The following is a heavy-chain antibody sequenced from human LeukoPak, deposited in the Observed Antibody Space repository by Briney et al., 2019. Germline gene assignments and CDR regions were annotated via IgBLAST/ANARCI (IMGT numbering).Heavy chain of an antibody. D-gene: IGHD3-22*01. V-gene: IGHV3-43*02. J-gene: IGHJ4*02. CDR3: AKDMEYYYDSSGYYFDY. CDR2: ISGDGGST. Sequence: PGGSPRLSCAASGFTFDDYAMHWVRQAPGKGLEWVSLISGDGGSTYYADSVKGRFTISRDNSKNSLYLQMNSLRTEDTALYYCAKDMEYYYDSSGYYFDYWGQGTLVTVSS. CDR1: GFTFDDYA.